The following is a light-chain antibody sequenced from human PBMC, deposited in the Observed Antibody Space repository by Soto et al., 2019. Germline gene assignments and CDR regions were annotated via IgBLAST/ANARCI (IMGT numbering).Light chain of an antibody. V-gene: IGKV3D-20*02. CDR2: DAS. J-gene: IGKJ5*01. Sequence: EIVLTQSPGTLSLSPGERATLSCRASQSVSSSYLAWYQRKPGQAPRLLIYDASNRATGIPARFSGSGSGTDFTLTISSLEPEDFAVYYCQQYKNWPLFGQGTRLEIK. CDR1: QSVSSSY. CDR3: QQYKNWPL.